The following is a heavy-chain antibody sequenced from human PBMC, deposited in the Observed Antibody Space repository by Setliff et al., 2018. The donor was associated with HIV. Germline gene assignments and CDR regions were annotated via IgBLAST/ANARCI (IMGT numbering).Heavy chain of an antibody. CDR3: ARGRSYYDSSGYYYNWFDP. D-gene: IGHD3-22*01. CDR1: GDSIKSGGYY. V-gene: IGHV4-61*08. Sequence: SETLSLTCSVSGDSIKSGGYYWTWIRQPPGKGLEWIGYIYYSGSTNYNPSLKSRVTISVDTSKDQFSLKLSSVTAADTAVYYCARGRSYYDSSGYYYNWFDPWGQGTLVTVSS. CDR2: IYYSGST. J-gene: IGHJ5*02.